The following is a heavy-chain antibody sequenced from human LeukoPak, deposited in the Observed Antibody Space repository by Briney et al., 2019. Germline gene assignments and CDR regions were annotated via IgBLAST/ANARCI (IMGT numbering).Heavy chain of an antibody. D-gene: IGHD6-19*01. CDR1: GFTFSSYG. V-gene: IGHV3-33*01. J-gene: IGHJ6*02. Sequence: PGGSLRLSCAASGFTFSSYGMHWVRQAPGKGLEWVAVIWYDGSNKYYADSVKGRFTIPRDNAKNSLYLQMNSLRAEDTAVYYCARGPPHSSGWYGNDTGYYYGMDVWGQGTTVTVSS. CDR3: ARGPPHSSGWYGNDTGYYYGMDV. CDR2: IWYDGSNK.